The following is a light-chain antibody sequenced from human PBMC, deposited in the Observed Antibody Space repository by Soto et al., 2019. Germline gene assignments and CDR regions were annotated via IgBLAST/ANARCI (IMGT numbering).Light chain of an antibody. CDR1: QSVSGSS. CDR2: DTS. V-gene: IGKV3-20*01. CDR3: QQYGTVPYN. J-gene: IGKJ2*01. Sequence: EIVLTQSPATVSLSPGERATLSCRASQSVSGSSLAWYQQKPGQAPRLLIYDTSSRATGIPDRFSGSGSGTDFTLTISRLEPADSAVYSCQQYGTVPYNFGQGTRLEIK.